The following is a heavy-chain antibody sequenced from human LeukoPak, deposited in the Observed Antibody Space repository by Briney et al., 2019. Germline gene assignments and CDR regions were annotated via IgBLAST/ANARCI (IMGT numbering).Heavy chain of an antibody. CDR2: IYTSGST. CDR1: GGSISSSSYY. J-gene: IGHJ4*02. D-gene: IGHD3-10*01. CDR3: ARHGDYYGSGSRY. V-gene: IGHV4-61*02. Sequence: MPSETLSLTCTVSGGSISSSSYYWGWIRQPAGKGLEWIGRIYTSGSTNYNPSLKSRVTISVDTSKNQFSLKLSSVTAADTAVYYCARHGDYYGSGSRYWGQGTLVTVSS.